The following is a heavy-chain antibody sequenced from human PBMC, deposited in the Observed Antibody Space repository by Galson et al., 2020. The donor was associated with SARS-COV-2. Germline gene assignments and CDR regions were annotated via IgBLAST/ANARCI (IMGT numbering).Heavy chain of an antibody. CDR2: INSDGSST. Sequence: GESLKISCAASGFTFSSYWMHWVRQAPGKGLVWVSRINSDGSSTSYADSVKGRFTISRDNAKNTLYLQMNSLRAEDTAVYYCARAGHFTPWAAMVTWGQGTLVTVSS. CDR1: GFTFSSYW. D-gene: IGHD5-18*01. CDR3: ARAGHFTPWAAMVT. J-gene: IGHJ4*02. V-gene: IGHV3-74*01.